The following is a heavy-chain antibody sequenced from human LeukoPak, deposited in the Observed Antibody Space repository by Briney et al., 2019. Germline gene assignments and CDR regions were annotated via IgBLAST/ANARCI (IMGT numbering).Heavy chain of an antibody. CDR1: GFTFSSYA. D-gene: IGHD6-13*01. CDR3: ARGLQHNDAFDY. V-gene: IGHV3-30*04. Sequence: PGRSLRLSCAASGFTFSSYAMHWVRQAPGKGLEWVAVISYDGSNKYYADSVKGRFTISRDNSKNTLYLQMNSLRAEDTAVYYCARGLQHNDAFDYWGQGTLVTVSS. CDR2: ISYDGSNK. J-gene: IGHJ4*02.